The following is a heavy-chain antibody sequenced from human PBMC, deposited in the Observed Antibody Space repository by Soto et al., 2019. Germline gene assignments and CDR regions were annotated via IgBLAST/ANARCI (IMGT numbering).Heavy chain of an antibody. J-gene: IGHJ6*02. V-gene: IGHV4-34*01. CDR1: GGSFSGYY. CDR2: INHSGST. Sequence: SETLSLTCAVYGGSFSGYYWSWIRQPPGKGLEWIGEINHSGSTNYNPSLKSRVTISVDTSKNQFSLKLSSVTAADTAVYYCARSAVWAPRDYYYYGMDVWGQGTTVTVSS. CDR3: ARSAVWAPRDYYYYGMDV. D-gene: IGHD3-16*01.